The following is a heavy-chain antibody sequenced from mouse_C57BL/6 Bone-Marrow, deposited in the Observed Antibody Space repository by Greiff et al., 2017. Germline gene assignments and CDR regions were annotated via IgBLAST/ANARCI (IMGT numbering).Heavy chain of an antibody. CDR3: ARSRWLLRDYAMDY. CDR2: FYIGNGYT. J-gene: IGHJ4*01. D-gene: IGHD2-3*01. CDR1: GYTFTSYG. Sequence: EVKVEESGAELVRPGSSVKMSCKTSGYTFTSYGINWVKQRPGQGLEWIGYFYIGNGYTEYNEKFKGKATLTSDTSSSTAYMQLSSLTSEDSAIYFCARSRWLLRDYAMDYWGQGTSVTVAS. V-gene: IGHV1-58*01.